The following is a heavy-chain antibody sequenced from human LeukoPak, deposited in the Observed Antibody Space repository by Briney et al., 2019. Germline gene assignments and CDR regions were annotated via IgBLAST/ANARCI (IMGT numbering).Heavy chain of an antibody. CDR1: GFTFSSYS. CDR2: ISSSSSTI. V-gene: IGHV3-48*01. J-gene: IGHJ4*02. CDR3: AREYSSGWYGRYFDY. D-gene: IGHD6-19*01. Sequence: GGSVRLSCAASGFTFSSYSMNWVRQAPGKGLEWVSYISSSSSTIYYADSVKGRFTISRDNAKNSLYLQMNSLRAEDTAVYYCAREYSSGWYGRYFDYWGQGTLVTVSS.